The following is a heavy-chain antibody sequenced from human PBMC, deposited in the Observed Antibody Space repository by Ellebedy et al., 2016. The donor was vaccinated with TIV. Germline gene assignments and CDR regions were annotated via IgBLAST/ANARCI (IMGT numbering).Heavy chain of an antibody. CDR3: ARGGGWFGELLPLDY. Sequence: GESLKIPXAASGFTFSSYAMHWVRQAPGKGLEWVAVISYDGSNKYYADSVKGRFTISRDNSENTLYLQMNSLRAEDTAVYYCARGGGWFGELLPLDYWGQGTLVTVSS. V-gene: IGHV3-30-3*01. CDR1: GFTFSSYA. J-gene: IGHJ4*02. CDR2: ISYDGSNK. D-gene: IGHD3-10*01.